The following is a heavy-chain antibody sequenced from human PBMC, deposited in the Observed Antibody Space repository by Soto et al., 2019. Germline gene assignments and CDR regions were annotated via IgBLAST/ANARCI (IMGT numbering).Heavy chain of an antibody. J-gene: IGHJ4*02. V-gene: IGHV1-3*01. CDR1: GYTFTSYT. D-gene: IGHD2-15*01. CDR3: VRDHLGYCSGGDCYWAEYFNY. CDR2: INAGNGNI. Sequence: ASVKVSCKASGYTFTSYTMNWVRQAPGQRLEWMGWINAGNGNIKYSEKFQGRVTITRDTSASTAYMGLNSLRVEDTAVYYCVRDHLGYCSGGDCYWAEYFNYWGQGALVTV.